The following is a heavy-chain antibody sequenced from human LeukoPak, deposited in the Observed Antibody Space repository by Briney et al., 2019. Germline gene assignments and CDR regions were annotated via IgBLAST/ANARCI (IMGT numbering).Heavy chain of an antibody. J-gene: IGHJ4*02. CDR2: ISYSGST. D-gene: IGHD6-19*01. V-gene: IGHV4-59*01. CDR3: ARGLSSGWYFDY. CDR1: GGSISSYY. Sequence: SETLSLTCTVSGGSISSYYWSWIRQPPGKGLEWNGYISYSGSTNYNPSLKSRVTISVDTSKNMFSLNLSSVTAADTAVCYCARGLSSGWYFDYWGRGTLVTVSS.